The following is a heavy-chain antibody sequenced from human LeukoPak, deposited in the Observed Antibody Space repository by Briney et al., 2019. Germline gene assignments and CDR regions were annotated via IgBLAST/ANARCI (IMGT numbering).Heavy chain of an antibody. CDR2: ISGSSGST. Sequence: GGSLRLSCAASGFTFSSYEMNWVRQAPGKGLEWVSIISGSSGSTHYADSVKGRFTISRDNSKNTLYLQMNSLRAEDTAVYYCAKGDFNILTGYSYYYYMDVWGKGTTVTISS. CDR3: AKGDFNILTGYSYYYYMDV. D-gene: IGHD3-9*01. CDR1: GFTFSSYE. J-gene: IGHJ6*03. V-gene: IGHV3-23*01.